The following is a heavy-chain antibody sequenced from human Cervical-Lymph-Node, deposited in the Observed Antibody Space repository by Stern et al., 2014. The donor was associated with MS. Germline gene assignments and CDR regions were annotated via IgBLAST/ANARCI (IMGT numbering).Heavy chain of an antibody. CDR1: GHTLSELS. Sequence: VQLVESGAEVKKPGASVKVSCKVSGHTLSELSMHWVRQAPGKGLEWMGHFDPEDGETIYAQKFQGRVTMTEDTSTDTAYMELSSLRSEDTAVYYCAIEVLLYEDYYYYAMDVWGQGTTVTVSS. V-gene: IGHV1-24*01. J-gene: IGHJ6*02. CDR2: FDPEDGET. D-gene: IGHD3-3*01. CDR3: AIEVLLYEDYYYYAMDV.